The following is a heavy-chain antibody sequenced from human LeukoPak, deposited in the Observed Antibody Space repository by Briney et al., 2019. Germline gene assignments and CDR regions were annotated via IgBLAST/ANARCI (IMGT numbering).Heavy chain of an antibody. CDR1: GYTFTSTD. D-gene: IGHD2-8*01. CDR3: ARSRGMSNIWYFLFDS. Sequence: ASVKVSCKASGYTFTSTDINWVRQATGQGLEWMGWMNPSSGNTGYAQHFQGRLTMTRDTSISTAYMELSSLRSEDTAVYYCARSRGMSNIWYFLFDSWGQGTLVTVSS. J-gene: IGHJ4*02. V-gene: IGHV1-8*01. CDR2: MNPSSGNT.